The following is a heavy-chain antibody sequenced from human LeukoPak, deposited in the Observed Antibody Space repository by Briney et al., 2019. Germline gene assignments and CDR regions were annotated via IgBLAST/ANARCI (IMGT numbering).Heavy chain of an antibody. CDR1: GYTFTSYD. V-gene: IGHV1-8*01. J-gene: IGHJ4*02. Sequence: HEASVKVSCKASGYTFTSYDINWVRQATGQGLEWMGWMNPNSANTGYAKTFQGRVTMTRDTSISTAYMELSSLRSEDSAVYYCARVFYGGTIDSWGQGTLVTVSS. CDR3: ARVFYGGTIDS. D-gene: IGHD4-23*01. CDR2: MNPNSANT.